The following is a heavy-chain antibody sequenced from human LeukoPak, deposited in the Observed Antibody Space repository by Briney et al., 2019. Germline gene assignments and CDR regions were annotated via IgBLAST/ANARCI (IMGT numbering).Heavy chain of an antibody. D-gene: IGHD2-15*01. CDR3: ARGLGDCSGGSCNGGDYYYGMDV. V-gene: IGHV4-34*01. CDR2: INHSGGT. J-gene: IGHJ6*02. CDR1: GGSFSGYY. Sequence: SETLSLTCAVYGGSFSGYYWSWIRQPPGKGLEWIGEINHSGGTNYNPSLKSRVTISVDTSKNQFSLKLSSVTAADTAVYYCARGLGDCSGGSCNGGDYYYGMDVWGQGTTVTVSS.